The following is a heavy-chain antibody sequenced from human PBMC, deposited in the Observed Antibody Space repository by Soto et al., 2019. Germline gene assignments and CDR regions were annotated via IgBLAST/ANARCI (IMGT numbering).Heavy chain of an antibody. CDR3: GKDGNSGLAYYYGMDV. CDR2: ISYDGSNK. V-gene: IGHV3-30*18. D-gene: IGHD6-19*01. Sequence: QVQLVESGGGVVQPGRSLRLSCAASGFTFSSYGMHWVRQAPGKGLEWVAVISYDGSNKYYADSVKGRFTISRDNSKNTLYLQMGCLRAEDTAVYYCGKDGNSGLAYYYGMDVWGQGTKVTVSS. J-gene: IGHJ6*02. CDR1: GFTFSSYG.